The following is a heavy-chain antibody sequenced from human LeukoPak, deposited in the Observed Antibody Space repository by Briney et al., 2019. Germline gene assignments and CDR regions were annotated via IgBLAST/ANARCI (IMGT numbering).Heavy chain of an antibody. V-gene: IGHV3-7*01. CDR1: GFTFSSYW. J-gene: IGHJ6*03. CDR3: ARDHRGSYYYYMDV. Sequence: GGSLRLSCAASGFTFSSYWMSWVRQAPGKGPEWVANIKQDGSEKYYVDSVKGRFTISRDNAKNSLYLQMNSLRAEDTAVYYCARDHRGSYYYYMDVWGKGTTVTVSS. CDR2: IKQDGSEK.